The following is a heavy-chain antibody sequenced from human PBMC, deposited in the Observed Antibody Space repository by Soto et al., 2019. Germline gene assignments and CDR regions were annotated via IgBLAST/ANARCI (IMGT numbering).Heavy chain of an antibody. Sequence: PGGSLSLSCAASGFTFSSYGMHWVCQAPGRGLEWVAVIWYDGSNKYYADSVKGRFTISRDNSKNTLYLQMNSLRAEDTAVYYCARALTYYYDSSPSPIWGQGTMDTVSS. V-gene: IGHV3-33*01. CDR3: ARALTYYYDSSPSPI. J-gene: IGHJ3*02. D-gene: IGHD3-22*01. CDR2: IWYDGSNK. CDR1: GFTFSSYG.